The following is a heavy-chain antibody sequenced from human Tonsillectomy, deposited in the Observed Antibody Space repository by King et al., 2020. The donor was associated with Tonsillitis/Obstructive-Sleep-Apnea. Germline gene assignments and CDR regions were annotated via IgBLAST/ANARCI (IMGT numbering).Heavy chain of an antibody. V-gene: IGHV1-46*01. D-gene: IGHD3-3*01. J-gene: IGHJ3*01. CDR1: GYTFTNYY. Sequence: QLVQSGAEVKKPGASVKVSCKASGYTFTNYYIHWVRQAPGQGLEWMGIINPSGGTTSYAQKFQGRVTMTRDTSTSTVYMELSSLRSEDTAVYYCARVTIFGVVISSGFDLWGQGTMVTVSS. CDR2: INPSGGTT. CDR3: ARVTIFGVVISSGFDL.